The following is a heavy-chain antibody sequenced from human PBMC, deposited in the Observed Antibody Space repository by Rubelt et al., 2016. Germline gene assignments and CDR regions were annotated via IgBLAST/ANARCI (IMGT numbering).Heavy chain of an antibody. CDR2: IHYSGST. Sequence: GKGLEWIGSIHYSGSTYYNPSLKSRVTISVDTSKNQFSLKLSSVTAADTALYYCVRRTFCGGDCYRFDPWGQGTLVTVSS. CDR3: VRRTFCGGDCYRFDP. V-gene: IGHV4-39*01. D-gene: IGHD2-21*01. J-gene: IGHJ5*02.